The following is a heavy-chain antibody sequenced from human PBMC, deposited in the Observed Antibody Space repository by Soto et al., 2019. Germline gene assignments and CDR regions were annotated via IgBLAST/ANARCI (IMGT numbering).Heavy chain of an antibody. V-gene: IGHV3-33*01. CDR2: IWYDGSNK. CDR3: ARGSGSVAVGMDV. Sequence: QVQLVESGGGVVQPGGSLRLSCAASGFTFSSYGMHWVRQAPGKGLEWVAVIWYDGSNKYYADSVKGRFTISRDNSKNTLYLQMNSLRAEDTAVYYCARGSGSVAVGMDVWGQGTTVTVSS. CDR1: GFTFSSYG. D-gene: IGHD3-10*01. J-gene: IGHJ6*02.